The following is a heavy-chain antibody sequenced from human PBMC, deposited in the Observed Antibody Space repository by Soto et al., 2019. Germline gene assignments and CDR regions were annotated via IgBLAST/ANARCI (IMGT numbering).Heavy chain of an antibody. D-gene: IGHD3-3*01. CDR2: IKSYNGNT. V-gene: IGHV1-18*01. J-gene: IGHJ4*02. CDR1: GYTFTNYV. Sequence: QVQLVQSGAELKKPGASVKVSCKASGYTFTNYVITWVRQAPGQGLEWMEWIKSYNGNTDYAQKVQGRVTITTDTSTSTTSMELRSLRSDDAAVYYCARSSPYDFWSDSPSPSSYFDSWGQGTLVTVSS. CDR3: ARSSPYDFWSDSPSPSSYFDS.